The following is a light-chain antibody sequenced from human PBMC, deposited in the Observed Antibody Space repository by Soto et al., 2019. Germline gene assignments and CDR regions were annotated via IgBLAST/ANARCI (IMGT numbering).Light chain of an antibody. CDR3: AAWDDSLSGEV. Sequence: QSVLTQPPSASGTPGQRVTISCSGSSSNIGSHYVYWYQQLPGTAPKLLIYKNNQRPSGVPDRLSGSKSGTSASLAISGLRSEDGADYYCAAWDDSLSGEVFGGGTKLTVL. CDR2: KNN. J-gene: IGLJ3*02. CDR1: SSNIGSHY. V-gene: IGLV1-47*01.